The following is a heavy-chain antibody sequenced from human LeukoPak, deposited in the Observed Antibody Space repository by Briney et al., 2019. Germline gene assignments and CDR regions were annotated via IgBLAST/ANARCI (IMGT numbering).Heavy chain of an antibody. Sequence: GGSLRLSCEASEFTFGSYEMNWVRQAPGKGLEWVSFISSSGGRTYYAESVKGRFTISRDNAKNSLYLQMNSLRAEDTAVYYCARDAREDGRFDPWGQGTLVTVSS. V-gene: IGHV3-48*03. D-gene: IGHD5-24*01. CDR1: EFTFGSYE. J-gene: IGHJ5*02. CDR2: ISSSGGRT. CDR3: ARDAREDGRFDP.